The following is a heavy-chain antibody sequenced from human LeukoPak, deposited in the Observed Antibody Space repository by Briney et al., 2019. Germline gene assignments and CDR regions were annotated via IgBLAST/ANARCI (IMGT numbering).Heavy chain of an antibody. D-gene: IGHD5-18*01. J-gene: IGHJ4*02. CDR3: AKCGDTAMDTEYYFDY. CDR2: ISGSGGST. V-gene: IGHV3-23*01. CDR1: GFTFSSYA. Sequence: GGSLRLSCAASGFTFSSYAMSWVRQAPGKGLEWVSAISGSGGSTYYADSVKGRFTISRDNSKNTLYLQMNSLRAEDTAVYYCAKCGDTAMDTEYYFDYWGQGTLVTVSS.